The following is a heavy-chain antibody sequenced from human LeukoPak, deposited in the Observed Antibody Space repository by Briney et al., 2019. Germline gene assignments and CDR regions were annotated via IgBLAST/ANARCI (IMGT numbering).Heavy chain of an antibody. CDR3: AKVRYVGYYFDC. CDR1: GFTFSNYG. D-gene: IGHD2-2*01. J-gene: IGHJ4*02. V-gene: IGHV3-23*01. Sequence: GGSLRLSCAASGFTFSNYGMSWVRQAPGKGLEWVSAISGSGGTTYYADSVKGRFTISRDNSKNTLYLQMNSLRAEDTVVYYYAKVRYVGYYFDCWGQGTLVTVSS. CDR2: ISGSGGTT.